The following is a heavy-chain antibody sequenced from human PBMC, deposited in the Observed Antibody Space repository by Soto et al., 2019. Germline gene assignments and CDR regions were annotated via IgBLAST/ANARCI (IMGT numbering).Heavy chain of an antibody. J-gene: IGHJ6*02. V-gene: IGHV3-23*01. CDR2: ISGSGGST. D-gene: IGHD3-16*02. CDR1: GFTFSSYA. Sequence: PGGSLRLSCAASGFTFSSYAMSWVRQAPGKGLEWVSAISGSGGSTYYADSVKGRFTISRDNSKNTLYLQMNSLRAEDTVVYYCAKGNLFVPYGMDVWGQRTTVTVAS. CDR3: AKGNLFVPYGMDV.